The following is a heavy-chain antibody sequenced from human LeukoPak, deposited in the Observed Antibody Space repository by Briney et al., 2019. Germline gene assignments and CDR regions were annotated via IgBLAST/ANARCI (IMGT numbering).Heavy chain of an antibody. D-gene: IGHD6-13*01. Sequence: GGSLRLSCAASGFTFSSYGMHWVRQAPGKGLGWVAVISYDGSNKYYADSVKGRFTISRDNSKNTLYLQMNSLRAEDTAVYYCAKDLGIYSSSATPSDYWGQGTLVTVSS. CDR2: ISYDGSNK. CDR3: AKDLGIYSSSATPSDY. V-gene: IGHV3-30*18. CDR1: GFTFSSYG. J-gene: IGHJ4*02.